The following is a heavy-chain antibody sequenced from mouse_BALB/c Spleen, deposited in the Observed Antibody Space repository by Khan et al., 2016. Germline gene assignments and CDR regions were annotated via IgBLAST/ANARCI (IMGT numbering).Heavy chain of an antibody. D-gene: IGHD1-2*01. CDR2: INTATGET. J-gene: IGHJ3*01. CDR3: ARATLLRLLAY. CDR1: GYTFTDYS. Sequence: QIQLVQSGPELKKPGETVKISCKASGYTFTDYSMHWVKQAPGKGLKWMGWINTATGETTYADDFKGRFAFSLETSASTAYLQINNLKNEDTATYFCARATLLRLLAYWGQGTLVTVSA. V-gene: IGHV9-2-1*01.